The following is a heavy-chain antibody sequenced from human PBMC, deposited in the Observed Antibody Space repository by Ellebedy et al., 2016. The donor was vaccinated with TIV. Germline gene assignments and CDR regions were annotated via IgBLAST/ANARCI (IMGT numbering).Heavy chain of an antibody. J-gene: IGHJ6*02. D-gene: IGHD6-19*01. Sequence: GGSLRLSCAASGFTFSNYAMSWVRQAPGKGLEWVSAFSGSGGSTYYADSVKGRFTISRDNSKNTLYLQMNSLRAEDTAVYYCARDLSIAVAGFNYYYGMDVWGQGTTVTVSS. CDR1: GFTFSNYA. V-gene: IGHV3-23*01. CDR3: ARDLSIAVAGFNYYYGMDV. CDR2: FSGSGGST.